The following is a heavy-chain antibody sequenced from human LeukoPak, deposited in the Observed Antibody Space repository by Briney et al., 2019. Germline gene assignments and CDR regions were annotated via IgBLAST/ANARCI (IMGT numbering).Heavy chain of an antibody. D-gene: IGHD3-3*01. CDR3: ARGFSGYDFWSGYYPYYYYYMDV. CDR2: IYYSGST. CDR1: GGSFSDYY. J-gene: IGHJ6*03. V-gene: IGHV4-59*01. Sequence: SETLSLTCTVSGGSFSDYYWTWLRQPPGKGLEWIGYIYYSGSTNYNPSLKSRVTISVDTSKNQLSLKLSSVTAADTAVYYCARGFSGYDFWSGYYPYYYYYMDVWGKGTTVTVSS.